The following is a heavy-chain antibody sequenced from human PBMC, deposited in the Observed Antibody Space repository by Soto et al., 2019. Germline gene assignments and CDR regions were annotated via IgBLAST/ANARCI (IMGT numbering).Heavy chain of an antibody. CDR1: GYTFTGYY. CDR3: ARTYSSGWYSSDAFDI. V-gene: IGHV1-2*04. D-gene: IGHD6-19*01. J-gene: IGHJ3*02. CDR2: INPNSGGT. Sequence: GASVKVSCKASGYTFTGYYMHWVRQAPGQGLERMGWINPNSGGTNYAQKFQGWVTMTRDTSISTAYMELSRLRSDDTAVYYCARTYSSGWYSSDAFDIWGQGTMVTVSS.